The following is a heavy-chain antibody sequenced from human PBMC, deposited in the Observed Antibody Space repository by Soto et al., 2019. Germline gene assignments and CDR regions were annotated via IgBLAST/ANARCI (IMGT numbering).Heavy chain of an antibody. CDR1: GFTFWCDL. D-gene: IGHD1-26*01. J-gene: IGHJ4*02. V-gene: IGHV3-23*01. Sequence: GGSLRLSCVASGFTFWCDLMSWVRQSPGQGLEWVSTIADRGDSTLYADSVKGRFTISRDNSKNMVYLQMNSLRAEDTAIYYCAKASRGRYPGSRVFDYWGQGTLVTVSS. CDR3: AKASRGRYPGSRVFDY. CDR2: IADRGDST.